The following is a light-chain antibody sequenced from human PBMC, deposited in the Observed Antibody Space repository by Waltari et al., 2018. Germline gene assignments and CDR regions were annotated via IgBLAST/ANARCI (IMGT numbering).Light chain of an antibody. V-gene: IGLV3-21*03. CDR1: YIRDKT. J-gene: IGLJ2*01. Sequence: YELTQPPSVSVAPGKTAKISCGGHYIRDKTVHWYQQKPGQAPFLVIYDDTVRPSGIPKRFSASATATLTIARVEAGDEAVYYCQVWDGDSDHPVFGGGTKLTVL. CDR3: QVWDGDSDHPV. CDR2: DDT.